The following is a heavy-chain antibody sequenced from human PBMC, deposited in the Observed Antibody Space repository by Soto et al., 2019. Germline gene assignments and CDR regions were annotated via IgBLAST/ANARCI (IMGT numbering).Heavy chain of an antibody. V-gene: IGHV1-46*01. J-gene: IGHJ4*02. D-gene: IGHD6-13*01. CDR1: GYTFTSYY. CDR2: INPSGGST. Sequence: ASVKVSCKAFGYTFTSYYMHWVRQATGQGLEWMGIINPSGGSTSYAQKFQGRVTMTRDTSTSTVYMELSSLRSEDTAVYYCARDRIEQQLGPYFDYWGQGTLVTVSS. CDR3: ARDRIEQQLGPYFDY.